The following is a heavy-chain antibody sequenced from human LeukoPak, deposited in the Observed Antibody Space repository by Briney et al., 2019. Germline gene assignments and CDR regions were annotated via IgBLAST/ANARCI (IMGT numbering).Heavy chain of an antibody. CDR2: IKQDGSEK. Sequence: GGSLRLSCAASGFTFSSYWMSWVRQAPGKGLEWVANIKQDGSEKYYVDSVKGRFTISRDDAKNSLFLQMNSLRVEDAAVYYCVKDRIIAGRFGELSDWGQGALVTVSS. J-gene: IGHJ4*02. D-gene: IGHD3-10*01. V-gene: IGHV3-7*01. CDR3: VKDRIIAGRFGELSD. CDR1: GFTFSSYW.